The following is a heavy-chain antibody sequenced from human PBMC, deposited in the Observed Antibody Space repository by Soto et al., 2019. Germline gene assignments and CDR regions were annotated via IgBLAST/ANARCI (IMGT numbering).Heavy chain of an antibody. CDR3: ARHYCRNSVCYELDDAFDI. D-gene: IGHD2-2*01. V-gene: IGHV4-59*01. CDR1: GGSFSSSF. J-gene: IGHJ3*02. CDR2: IDYTGTT. Sequence: QVHLQESGPGLVKPSETLSLTCTVSGGSFSSSFWSWLRQPPGKGLAWIGYIDYTGTTSYNPSLKSRVTISVHPSKNQFSLELTSVAAADTAVYYCARHYCRNSVCYELDDAFDIWGQGTVVTVSS.